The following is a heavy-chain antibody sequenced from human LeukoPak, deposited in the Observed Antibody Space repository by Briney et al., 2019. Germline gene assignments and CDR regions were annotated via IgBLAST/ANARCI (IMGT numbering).Heavy chain of an antibody. CDR3: ARELSYCAGDCSPA. Sequence: GGSLRLSCAASGFIFNTYTINWVRHAPGEGLEWVATISSSSSYMYYAESVKGRFTISRDNAKNTLFLQMNSLRAEDTAVYYCARELSYCAGDCSPAWGQGTLVTFSS. D-gene: IGHD2-21*02. CDR2: ISSSSSYM. CDR1: GFIFNTYT. V-gene: IGHV3-21*06. J-gene: IGHJ5*01.